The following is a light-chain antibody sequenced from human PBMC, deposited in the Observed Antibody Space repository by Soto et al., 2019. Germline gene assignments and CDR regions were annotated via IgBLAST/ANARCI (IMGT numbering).Light chain of an antibody. CDR3: QQYYSSPRT. J-gene: IGKJ1*01. CDR1: QSVFFTSYSKNY. CDR2: WAS. Sequence: DIVMTQSPDSLAVSLGGRATINCKSSQSVFFTSYSKNYLAWYQQKPGQPPKLLIYWASTRESGVPARFSGSGSGTDFTLTITSLQAEDVALYYCQQYYSSPRTFGQGTKVELK. V-gene: IGKV4-1*01.